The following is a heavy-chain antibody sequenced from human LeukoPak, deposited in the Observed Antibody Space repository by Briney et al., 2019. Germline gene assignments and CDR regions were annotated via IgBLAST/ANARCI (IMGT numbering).Heavy chain of an antibody. CDR3: ARGGYCSSTSCYPILIFDW. J-gene: IGHJ4*02. V-gene: IGHV1-18*01. CDR2: ISAYNGNT. Sequence: ASVKVSRKASGYTFTSYGISWVRQAPGQGLEWMGCISAYNGNTNYAQKLQGRVTMTTHTSTRTAYMELRSLRCDDTAVYYCARGGYCSSTSCYPILIFDWWGQGRLLTVSS. CDR1: GYTFTSYG. D-gene: IGHD2-2*01.